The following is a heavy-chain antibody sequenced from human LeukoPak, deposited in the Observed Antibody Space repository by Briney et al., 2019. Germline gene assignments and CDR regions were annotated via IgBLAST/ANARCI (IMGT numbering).Heavy chain of an antibody. D-gene: IGHD1-26*01. CDR2: IDSYNSI. Sequence: GGSLRLSCAASGFTFDIYTMIWVRQAPGKGLEWVSSIDSYNSIYYADSLKGRFTISRDNAKNSLYLQMNSLRAEDTATYYCARYASFKYSGTYYYDYWGQGTLVSVSS. J-gene: IGHJ4*02. CDR3: ARYASFKYSGTYYYDY. V-gene: IGHV3-69-1*02. CDR1: GFTFDIYT.